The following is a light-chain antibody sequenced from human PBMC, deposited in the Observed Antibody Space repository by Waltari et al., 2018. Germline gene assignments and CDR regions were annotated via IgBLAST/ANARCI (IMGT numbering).Light chain of an antibody. CDR1: DSEVGAYDF. J-gene: IGLJ1*01. Sequence: QSALTQPASVSGSPGQSITISCSGTDSEVGAYDFVSWYQQHPGKAPHLIIYEVSNRPSGISSRSSAASSGNTASLTISGLQAEDEADYYCSSYTTSSAPGVFGTGTRVTVL. V-gene: IGLV2-14*01. CDR2: EVS. CDR3: SSYTTSSAPGV.